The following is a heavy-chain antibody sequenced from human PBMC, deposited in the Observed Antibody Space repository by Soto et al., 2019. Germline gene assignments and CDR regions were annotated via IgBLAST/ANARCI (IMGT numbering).Heavy chain of an antibody. CDR1: VLGVSNNY. D-gene: IGHD3-22*01. V-gene: IGHV3-66*01. CDR3: ARGGDSFGYGEYCYYVMAV. CDR2: IKSRGKR. Sequence: GGSLTLSRAXSVLGVSNNYMSWERQAPGKGLEGVSAIKSRGKRYYADSVKGRFTISRDNSKNTVYLQMTSVGAEATAVYYCARGGDSFGYGEYCYYVMAVWGQGPTVTVSS. J-gene: IGHJ6*02.